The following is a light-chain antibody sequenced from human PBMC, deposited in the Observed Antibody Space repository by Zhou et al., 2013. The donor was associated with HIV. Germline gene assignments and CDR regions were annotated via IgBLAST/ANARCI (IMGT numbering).Light chain of an antibody. V-gene: IGKV2-28*01. J-gene: IGKJ3*01. Sequence: DIVMTQFPLFLPVTPGESASISCRSSQGLLQGDGFHGYNRLDWYLQRPGQSPHLLIYLGSNRAPGVPDRFSGSGSDTDFTLKISRVEAEDVGVYYCMQALQTPFTFGPGTKVEIK. CDR2: LGS. CDR3: MQALQTPFT. CDR1: QGLLQGDGFHGYNR.